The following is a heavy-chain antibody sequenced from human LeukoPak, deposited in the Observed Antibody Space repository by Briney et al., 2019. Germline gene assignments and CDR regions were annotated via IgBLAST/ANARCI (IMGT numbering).Heavy chain of an antibody. Sequence: ETLSLTCTVSGVSISSYYWSWIRQPPGKGLEWMGYIYYSGSTNYNPSLKSRVTISVDTSKNQFSLKLSSVTAADTAVYYCARMVSSWLHFDYWGRGTLVTVSS. CDR1: GVSISSYY. D-gene: IGHD6-13*01. CDR3: ARMVSSWLHFDY. CDR2: IYYSGST. V-gene: IGHV4-59*01. J-gene: IGHJ4*02.